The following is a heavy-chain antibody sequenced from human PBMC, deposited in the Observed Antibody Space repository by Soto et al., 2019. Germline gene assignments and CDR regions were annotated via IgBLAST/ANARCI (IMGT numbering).Heavy chain of an antibody. V-gene: IGHV4-4*02. J-gene: IGHJ4*02. D-gene: IGHD4-17*01. CDR3: ARVYDYGDSYYDY. CDR2: INHSGST. Sequence: SETLSLTCAVSSGSISSSNWWSWVRQPPGKGLEWIGEINHSGSTNYNPSLKSRVTISVDTSKNQFSLKLSSVTAADTAVYYCARVYDYGDSYYDYWGQGTLVTVSS. CDR1: SGSISSSNW.